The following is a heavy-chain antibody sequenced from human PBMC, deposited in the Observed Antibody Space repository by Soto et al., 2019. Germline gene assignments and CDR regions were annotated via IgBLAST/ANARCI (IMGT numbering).Heavy chain of an antibody. Sequence: GGSLRLSCAASGFTFSSYGMHWVRQAPGKGLEWVAVISYDGSNKYYADSVKGRFTISRDNSKNTLYLQMNSLRAEDTAVYYCAKTGYSDSSETGYFDYWGQGTLVTVSS. CDR1: GFTFSSYG. D-gene: IGHD3-22*01. V-gene: IGHV3-30*18. J-gene: IGHJ4*02. CDR3: AKTGYSDSSETGYFDY. CDR2: ISYDGSNK.